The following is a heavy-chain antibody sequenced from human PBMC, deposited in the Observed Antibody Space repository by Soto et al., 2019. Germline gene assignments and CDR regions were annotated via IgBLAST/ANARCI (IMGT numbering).Heavy chain of an antibody. CDR1: GFTFSDYY. CDR3: AREDIGPDL. Sequence: GGSLRLSCAASGFTFSDYYMSWIRQAPGKGLEWVSSISGSSSFTNYADSVKGRFTISRDNAKNSLYLQMSSLRVEDTAVYYCAREDIGPDLWGQGTLVTVSS. J-gene: IGHJ4*02. CDR2: ISGSSSFT. V-gene: IGHV3-11*05. D-gene: IGHD2-15*01.